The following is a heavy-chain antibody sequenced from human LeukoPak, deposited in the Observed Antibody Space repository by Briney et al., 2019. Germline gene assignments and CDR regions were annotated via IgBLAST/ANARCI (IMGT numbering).Heavy chain of an antibody. V-gene: IGHV1-2*02. CDR1: GYTFTGYY. CDR2: INPNSGGT. J-gene: IGHJ6*02. CDR3: ARDTGGGSTFMDV. Sequence: ASVKVSCKASGYTFTGYYMHWVRQAPGQGLEWMGWINPNSGGTNYAQKFQGRVTMTRDTSISTAYMELSRLRSDDTAVYYRARDTGGGSTFMDVWGQGTTVTVSS. D-gene: IGHD5/OR15-5a*01.